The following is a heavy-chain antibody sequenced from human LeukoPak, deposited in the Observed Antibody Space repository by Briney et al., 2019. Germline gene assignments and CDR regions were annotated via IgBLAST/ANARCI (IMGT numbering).Heavy chain of an antibody. J-gene: IGHJ4*02. CDR1: GYSFTNYW. Sequence: GESLKISCVGSGYSFTNYWIDWVRQMPGKGLEWMGIIYPGDSHTRYSPSFQGQVTISADKSISTAYLQWSSLKASDTAMYYCARHSLDRAYGSGSPPSLYFDYWGQGTLVTVSS. V-gene: IGHV5-51*01. CDR2: IYPGDSHT. CDR3: ARHSLDRAYGSGSPPSLYFDY. D-gene: IGHD3-10*01.